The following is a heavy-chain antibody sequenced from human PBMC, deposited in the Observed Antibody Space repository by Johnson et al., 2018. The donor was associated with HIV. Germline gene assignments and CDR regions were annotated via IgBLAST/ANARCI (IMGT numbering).Heavy chain of an antibody. D-gene: IGHD1-7*01. Sequence: QLVESGGGLVQPGRSLRLSCAASGFTFDDYAMHWVRQAPGKGLEWVSGISWNSGSIGYADSVKGRFIVSRDNAKNSLYLQMNTVRVDDSAVYYCAREGELGRDAFDIWGQGTMVTVSS. CDR3: AREGELGRDAFDI. V-gene: IGHV3-9*01. J-gene: IGHJ3*02. CDR1: GFTFDDYA. CDR2: ISWNSGSI.